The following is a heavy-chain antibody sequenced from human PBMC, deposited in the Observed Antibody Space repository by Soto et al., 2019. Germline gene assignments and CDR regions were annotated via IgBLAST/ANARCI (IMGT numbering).Heavy chain of an antibody. V-gene: IGHV4-39*02. CDR3: SRSLGDSRYEIAY. CDR1: GGSISSTGYY. Sequence: ETLSLTCTVSGGSISSTGYYWGWIRQPPGKGLEWIGSIFYSGSTYYNPSLESRVTISVDTSKNHFSLKMRSLTAADTALYYCSRSLGDSRYEIAYWGQGTLVTVSS. CDR2: IFYSGST. D-gene: IGHD5-12*01. J-gene: IGHJ4*02.